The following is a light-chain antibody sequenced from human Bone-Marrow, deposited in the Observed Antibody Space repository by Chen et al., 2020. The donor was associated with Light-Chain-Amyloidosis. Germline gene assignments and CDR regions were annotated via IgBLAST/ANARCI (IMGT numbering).Light chain of an antibody. CDR3: QQYGTSPLT. CDR1: QTFSSNY. J-gene: IGKJ4*01. Sequence: ELLFTQSLGTLSFTPGEGDNLSCSVSQTFSSNYLTWYQQKFGQAPRLLMYGSSSRATGIPDRFTGSGSGTDFTLTIDRLEPEDFAMSYCQQYGTSPLTFGGRTKVEIK. V-gene: IGKV3-20*01. CDR2: GSS.